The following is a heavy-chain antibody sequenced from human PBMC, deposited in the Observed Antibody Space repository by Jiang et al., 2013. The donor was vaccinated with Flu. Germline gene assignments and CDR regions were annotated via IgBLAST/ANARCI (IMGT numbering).Heavy chain of an antibody. CDR1: GYTFTGQH. CDR3: ARDEYCIGGVCFIGVSDF. V-gene: IGHV1-2*06. Sequence: SGAEVKKPGASVKVSCKASGYTFTGQHMHWVRQAPGQGIEWMGRINTHSGDTKYAQKFQGRVSMTRDTSISTAYLEVSRLRSDDTAVYYCARDEYCIGGVCFIGVSDFWGQGSLVTVSS. D-gene: IGHD2-8*02. CDR2: INTHSGDT. J-gene: IGHJ4*02.